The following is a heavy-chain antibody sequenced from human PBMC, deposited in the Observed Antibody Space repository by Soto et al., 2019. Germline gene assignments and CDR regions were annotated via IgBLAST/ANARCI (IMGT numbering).Heavy chain of an antibody. V-gene: IGHV3-74*03. J-gene: IGHJ4*02. CDR3: VRDMNDFGAQ. D-gene: IGHD3-10*01. CDR2: VNGDGSHI. CDR1: GFITSIYY. Sequence: QPGGSLRLSCAASGFITSIYYMHWVRQPPGKGLEWVSHVNGDGSHITYADSVKGRFTISRDNAKNALYLQMNSLRVEDTALYYCVRDMNDFGAQWGPGTLVTVSS.